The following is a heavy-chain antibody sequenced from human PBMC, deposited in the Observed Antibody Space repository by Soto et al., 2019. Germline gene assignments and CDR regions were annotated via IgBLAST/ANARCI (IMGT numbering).Heavy chain of an antibody. V-gene: IGHV4-59*01. Sequence: RSLTCTVSGGSISRYFWSWIRQSPGKGLEWIGYIFYTGSTTYNPSLKSRVTISIDTSKNQFSLKLSSLTAADTAVYYCAHFSDLEWFDPWGQGTLVTVSS. J-gene: IGHJ5*02. D-gene: IGHD2-21*01. CDR2: IFYTGST. CDR3: AHFSDLEWFDP. CDR1: GGSISRYF.